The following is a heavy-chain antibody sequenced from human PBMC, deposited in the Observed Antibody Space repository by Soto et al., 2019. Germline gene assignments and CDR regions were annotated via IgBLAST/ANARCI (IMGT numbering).Heavy chain of an antibody. D-gene: IGHD4-17*01. J-gene: IGHJ4*02. V-gene: IGHV4-59*08. CDR1: GGSISSYY. CDR3: ARRGFYGDTDY. CDR2: IYYSGST. Sequence: SEILSLTCTVSGGSISSYYWSWIRQPPGKGLEWIGYIYYSGSTNYNPSLKSRVTISVDTSKNQFSLKLSSVTAADTAVYYCARRGFYGDTDYWGQGTLVTVSS.